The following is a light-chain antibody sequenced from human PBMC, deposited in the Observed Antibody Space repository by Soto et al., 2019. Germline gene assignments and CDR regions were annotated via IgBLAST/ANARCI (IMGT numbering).Light chain of an antibody. Sequence: DIQLTQSPSTLSASVGDRVTITCRASETISSWLAWYQQKPEKAPKLLINKASSLESGVPSRFSGGGSGTEFTLTISNRQPNDFSTYYCRQYKNYPPTFGGGTQVEIK. CDR1: ETISSW. J-gene: IGKJ4*02. V-gene: IGKV1-5*03. CDR3: RQYKNYPPT. CDR2: KAS.